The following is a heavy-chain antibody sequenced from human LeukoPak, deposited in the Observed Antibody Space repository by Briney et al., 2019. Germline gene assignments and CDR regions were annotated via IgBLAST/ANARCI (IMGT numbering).Heavy chain of an antibody. V-gene: IGHV1-18*01. Sequence: ASVKVSCKASGYTFTSYGISWVRQAPGQGLEWMGWISAYNGYTNYAQKLQGRVTMTTDTSTSTAYMELRSLRSDDTAVYYCARSLLLDTWFDPWGQGTLVTVSS. CDR1: GYTFTSYG. J-gene: IGHJ5*02. CDR3: ARSLLLDTWFDP. D-gene: IGHD2-15*01. CDR2: ISAYNGYT.